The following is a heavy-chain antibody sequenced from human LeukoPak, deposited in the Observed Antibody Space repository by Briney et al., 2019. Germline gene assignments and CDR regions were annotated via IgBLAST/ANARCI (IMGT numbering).Heavy chain of an antibody. V-gene: IGHV3-66*01. CDR1: GFTVSSNY. CDR2: IYSGGCT. D-gene: IGHD6-25*01. J-gene: IGHJ2*01. CDR3: ARELSGSFDL. Sequence: GGSLRLSCAASGFTVSSNYMSWVRQAPGKGLEWVSVIYSGGCTYYADSVKGRFTISRDNSKNTLYLQMNSLRAEDTAVYYCARELSGSFDLWGRGTLVTVSS.